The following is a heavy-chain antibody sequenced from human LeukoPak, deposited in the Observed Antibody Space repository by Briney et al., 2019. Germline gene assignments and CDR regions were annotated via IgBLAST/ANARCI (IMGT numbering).Heavy chain of an antibody. CDR2: IKQDGSEK. Sequence: GGSLRLSCAASGFTFSSYWMSWVRQAPGKGLEWVANIKQDGSEKYYVDSVKGRFTISRDNAKNSLYLQTNSLRAEDTAVYYCARVDTAMVKEYYYYYYMDVWGKGTTVTVSS. D-gene: IGHD5-18*01. V-gene: IGHV3-7*01. CDR3: ARVDTAMVKEYYYYYYMDV. CDR1: GFTFSSYW. J-gene: IGHJ6*03.